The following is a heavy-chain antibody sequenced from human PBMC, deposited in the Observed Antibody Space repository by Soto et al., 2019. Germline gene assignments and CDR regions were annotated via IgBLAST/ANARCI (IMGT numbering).Heavy chain of an antibody. CDR3: ARAGGFGVVNYYGMDV. Sequence: QVQLVQSGAEVKKPGSSVNVSCKASGGTFSSYAISWVRQAPGQGLEWMGGIIPIFGTANYAQKFQGRVTITADESTSTAYMELSSLRSEDTAVYYCARAGGFGVVNYYGMDVWGQGTTVTVSS. CDR1: GGTFSSYA. V-gene: IGHV1-69*01. D-gene: IGHD3-3*01. CDR2: IIPIFGTA. J-gene: IGHJ6*02.